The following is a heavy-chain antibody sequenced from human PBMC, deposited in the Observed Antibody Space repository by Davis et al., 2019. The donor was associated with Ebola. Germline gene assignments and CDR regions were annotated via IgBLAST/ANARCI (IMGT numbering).Heavy chain of an antibody. J-gene: IGHJ4*02. CDR1: GFTFSSYG. CDR2: ISGSGGST. CDR3: ASLIEVDTAMVAFDY. D-gene: IGHD5-18*01. Sequence: GESLKISCAASGFTFSSYGMHWVRQAPGKGLEWVSAISGSGGSTYYADSVKGRFTISRDNTKNSLYLQMNSLRAEDTAVYYCASLIEVDTAMVAFDYWGQEALVTVSS. V-gene: IGHV3-21*01.